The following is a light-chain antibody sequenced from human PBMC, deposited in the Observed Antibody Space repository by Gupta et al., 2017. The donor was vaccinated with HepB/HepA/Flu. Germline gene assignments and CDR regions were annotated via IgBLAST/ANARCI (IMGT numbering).Light chain of an antibody. Sequence: DIQMTQSPSSLSAFLGDRVTITCRPSQTIRTDLNWYQQKPGKAPQFLISPASRLQGGVPSRFSGSGFDTDFTLTINGLQPEDLGTYYCQQTYSTPWTFGQGTKVEI. CDR2: PAS. CDR3: QQTYSTPWT. V-gene: IGKV1-39*01. CDR1: QTIRTD. J-gene: IGKJ1*01.